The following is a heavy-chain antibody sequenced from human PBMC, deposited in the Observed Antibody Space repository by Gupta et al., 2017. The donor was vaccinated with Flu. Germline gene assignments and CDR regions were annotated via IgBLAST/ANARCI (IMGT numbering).Heavy chain of an antibody. J-gene: IGHJ6*03. CDR1: GFTLSHFW. CDR3: ARDFSNYYYYIDV. Sequence: EVQLVESGGGLVQPGGSLRLSCAASGFTLSHFWMRWVRQAPGKGLEWVANIKHDGSETYYVDSVKGRFTISRDNAQNSLYLQMNSLRAEDTAVYYCARDFSNYYYYIDVWGKGTTVTVSS. CDR2: IKHDGSET. V-gene: IGHV3-7*01. D-gene: IGHD3-3*02.